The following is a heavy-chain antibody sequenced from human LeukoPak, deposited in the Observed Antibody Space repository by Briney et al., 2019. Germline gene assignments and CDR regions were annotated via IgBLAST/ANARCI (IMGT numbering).Heavy chain of an antibody. J-gene: IGHJ4*02. CDR1: GFTFSNYG. V-gene: IGHV3-30*19. CDR2: ISYDGSNK. Sequence: GGSLRLSCAASGFTFSNYGMHWVRQAPGKGLEWVAVISYDGSNKYYADSVKGRFTISRDNSKNTLYLQMNSLRAEDTAVYYCAREGDYYDSSGLYYFDYWGQGTLVTVSS. CDR3: AREGDYYDSSGLYYFDY. D-gene: IGHD3-22*01.